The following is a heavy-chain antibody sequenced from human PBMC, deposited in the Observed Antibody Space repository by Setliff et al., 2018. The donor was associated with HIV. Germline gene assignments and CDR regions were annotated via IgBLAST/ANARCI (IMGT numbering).Heavy chain of an antibody. J-gene: IGHJ4*02. CDR1: GGSISSSTYY. CDR3: ARIIGSDISGAQYYFDH. Sequence: PSETLSLTCSVSGGSISSSTYYWGWIRQPPGKGLEWIGSIYYSGSTSYNPSLKSRLTISVGTSKNQFSLKLDSVTAADTAVYYCARIIGSDISGAQYYFDHWGQGSLVTVSS. V-gene: IGHV4-39*07. CDR2: IYYSGST. D-gene: IGHD1-20*01.